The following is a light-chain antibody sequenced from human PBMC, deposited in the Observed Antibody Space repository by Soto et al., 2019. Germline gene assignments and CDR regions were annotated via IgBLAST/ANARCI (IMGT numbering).Light chain of an antibody. CDR3: SSYTTSNTYV. J-gene: IGLJ1*01. CDR1: SSDIGVYNY. CDR2: EVN. V-gene: IGLV2-14*01. Sequence: QSALTQPASVSGSPGQSITFSCTGTSSDIGVYNYVSWYQQHPGKAPKLMIYEVNNRPSGVSNRFSGSKSGNTASLTISGLQAEDEADYYCSSYTTSNTYVSGTGTKVTVL.